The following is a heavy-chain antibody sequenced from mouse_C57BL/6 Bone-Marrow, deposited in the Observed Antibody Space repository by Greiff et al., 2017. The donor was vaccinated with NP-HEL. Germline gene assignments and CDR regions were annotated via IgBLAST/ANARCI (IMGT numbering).Heavy chain of an antibody. CDR3: ARRTGLPHWYFDV. CDR2: ISSGSSTI. J-gene: IGHJ1*03. CDR1: GFTFSDYG. Sequence: EVKLEESGGGLVKPGGSLKLSCAASGFTFSDYGMHWVRQAPEKGLEWVAYISSGSSTIYYADTVKGRFTISRDNAKNTLFLQMTSLRSEDTAMYYCARRTGLPHWYFDVWGTGTTVTVSS. V-gene: IGHV5-17*01. D-gene: IGHD2-4*01.